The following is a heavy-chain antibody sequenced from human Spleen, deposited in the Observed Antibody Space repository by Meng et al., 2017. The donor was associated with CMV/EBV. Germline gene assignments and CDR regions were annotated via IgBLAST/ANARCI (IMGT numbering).Heavy chain of an antibody. CDR2: TYYKSKWYD. V-gene: IGHV6-1*01. D-gene: IGHD3-10*01. CDR3: AREGVTWVRGVVYNYYGMDV. J-gene: IGHJ6*02. Sequence: LRLSCAISGDSVSSNSATWNWIRQSPSRGLEWLGRTYYKSKWYDDYAVSVKSRIIINPDTSKNQFSLQLKSVTPDDTAVYYCAREGVTWVRGVVYNYYGMDVWGHGTSVTVSS. CDR1: GDSVSSNSAT.